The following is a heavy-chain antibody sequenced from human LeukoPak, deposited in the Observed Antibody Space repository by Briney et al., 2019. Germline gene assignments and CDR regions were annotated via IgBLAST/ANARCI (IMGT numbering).Heavy chain of an antibody. J-gene: IGHJ6*02. D-gene: IGHD5-18*01. CDR2: INHSGST. CDR3: ARGRYSYGYRYYYYGMDV. CDR1: GGSFGGYY. Sequence: SETLSLTCAVYGGSFGGYYWSWIRQPPGKGLEWIGEINHSGSTNYNPSLKSRVTISVDTSKNQFSLKLSSVTAADTAVYYCARGRYSYGYRYYYYGMDVWGQGTTVTVSS. V-gene: IGHV4-34*01.